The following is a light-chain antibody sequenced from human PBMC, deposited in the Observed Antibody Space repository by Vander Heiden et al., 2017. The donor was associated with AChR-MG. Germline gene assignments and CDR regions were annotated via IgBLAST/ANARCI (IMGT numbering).Light chain of an antibody. Sequence: DIQMTQSPSSLSASVGDRVIITCRASQGVRNDLAWFQQKPGKAPVRLIYAASSLMSGVPSRFSISGSGTEFTLTISGLQPEDFATYYCRQHNTDPWTFGQGTKVDIK. CDR3: RQHNTDPWT. CDR2: AAS. J-gene: IGKJ1*01. CDR1: QGVRND. V-gene: IGKV1-17*01.